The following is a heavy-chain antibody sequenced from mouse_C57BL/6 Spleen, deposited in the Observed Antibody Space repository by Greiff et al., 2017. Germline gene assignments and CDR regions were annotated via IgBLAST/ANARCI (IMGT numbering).Heavy chain of an antibody. V-gene: IGHV1-82*01. CDR2: IYPGDGDT. D-gene: IGHD2-1*01. J-gene: IGHJ4*01. CDR3: ARTMYYGNYRAMAY. CDR1: GYAFSSSW. Sequence: VQLQQSGPELVKPGASVKISCKASGYAFSSSWMNWVKQRPGKGLEWIGRIYPGDGDTNYNGKFKGKATLTADKSSSTAYMQLSSLTSEDSAVYFCARTMYYGNYRAMAYWGQGTLVTVS.